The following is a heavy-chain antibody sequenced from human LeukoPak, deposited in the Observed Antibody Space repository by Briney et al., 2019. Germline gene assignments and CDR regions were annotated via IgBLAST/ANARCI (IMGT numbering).Heavy chain of an antibody. Sequence: PSETLSLTCTVSGGSISSSSYYWGWIRQPPGKGLEWIGSIYYSGSTYYNPSLKSRVTISVNTSKNQFSLKLSSVTAADTAVYYCARGVKGYCTNGVCSNFDYWGQGTLVTVSS. D-gene: IGHD2-8*01. V-gene: IGHV4-39*07. CDR1: GGSISSSSYY. CDR3: ARGVKGYCTNGVCSNFDY. CDR2: IYYSGST. J-gene: IGHJ4*02.